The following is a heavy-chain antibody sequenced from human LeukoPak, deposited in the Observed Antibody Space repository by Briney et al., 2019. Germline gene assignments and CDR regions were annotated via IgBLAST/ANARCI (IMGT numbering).Heavy chain of an antibody. Sequence: SETLSLTCTVSGGSISAYYWSWIRQPAGKGLDWIGRIYTSGSTNYNPSLKSRVTMSLDTSKNQFSLKLSSVTAADTAVYYCARGIYCSSTTCYYYYYYMDVWGKGTTVTVSS. V-gene: IGHV4-4*07. CDR3: ARGIYCSSTTCYYYYYYMDV. CDR2: IYTSGST. CDR1: GGSISAYY. D-gene: IGHD2-2*01. J-gene: IGHJ6*03.